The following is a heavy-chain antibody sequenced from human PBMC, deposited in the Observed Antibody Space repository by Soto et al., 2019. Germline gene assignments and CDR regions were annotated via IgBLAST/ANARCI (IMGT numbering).Heavy chain of an antibody. V-gene: IGHV3-30*18. CDR2: ISDDGTNK. J-gene: IGHJ6*02. CDR1: GFTFSTYG. CDR3: AKEFGKQLRRWVYNGMDV. D-gene: IGHD6-6*01. Sequence: QVQLVESGGGVVQPGRSLRLSCAASGFTFSTYGIHWVRQPPGKGLEWVAVISDDGTNKYYADSVKGRFAISRDNSKNTLYLQMNSLRPEDTAVYYCAKEFGKQLRRWVYNGMDVWGQGTTVTVSS.